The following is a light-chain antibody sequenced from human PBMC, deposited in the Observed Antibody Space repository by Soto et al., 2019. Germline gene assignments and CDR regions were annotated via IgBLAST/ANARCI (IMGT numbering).Light chain of an antibody. Sequence: DIVLTQSPGTLSLSPGERATLSCRASQSVDSAYLAWYQQRRGQGPRLLIYGTSSRATGIPDRFSGSGSGTEFTLTISSLQSEDFAVYYCQQYNNWPFFGGGTKVDIK. CDR2: GTS. CDR1: QSVDSAY. CDR3: QQYNNWPF. J-gene: IGKJ4*01. V-gene: IGKV3D-15*01.